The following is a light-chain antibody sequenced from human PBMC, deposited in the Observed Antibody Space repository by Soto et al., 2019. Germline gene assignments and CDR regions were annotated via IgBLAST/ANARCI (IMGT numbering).Light chain of an antibody. Sequence: QSVLTQPASVSGSPGQSIAISCTGTSSDVGAYNSVSWYQQYPGKAPKLMIHDVSNRPSGVSDRFSGSKSGHTASLTISGLQVEDEADYYCSSYSSSNFYVFGRGTMVTV. CDR3: SSYSSSNFYV. V-gene: IGLV2-14*01. CDR1: SSDVGAYNS. J-gene: IGLJ1*01. CDR2: DVS.